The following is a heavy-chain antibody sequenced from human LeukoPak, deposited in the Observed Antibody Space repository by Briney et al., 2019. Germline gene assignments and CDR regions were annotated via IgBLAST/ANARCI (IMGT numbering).Heavy chain of an antibody. D-gene: IGHD4-23*01. CDR1: GGSFSGYY. J-gene: IGHJ4*02. Sequence: SETLSLTCAVYGGSFSGYYWSWIRQPPGKGLEWIGEINHSGSTNYNPSLKSRVTISVDTSKNQISLKLSSVTAADTAAYYCARGGYGGNSDFDYWGQGTLVTVSS. V-gene: IGHV4-34*01. CDR2: INHSGST. CDR3: ARGGYGGNSDFDY.